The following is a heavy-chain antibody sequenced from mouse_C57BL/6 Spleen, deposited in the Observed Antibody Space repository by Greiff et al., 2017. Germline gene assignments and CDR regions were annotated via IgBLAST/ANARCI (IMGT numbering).Heavy chain of an antibody. CDR1: GYAFSSSW. V-gene: IGHV1-82*01. CDR2: IYPGDGDT. CDR3: AREEDYGFDY. Sequence: QVTLKVSGPELVKPGASVKISCKASGYAFSSSWMNWVKQRPGKGLEWIGRIYPGDGDTNYNGKFKGKATLTADKSSSTAYMQLSSLTSEDSAVYFCAREEDYGFDYWGQGTTFTVSS. J-gene: IGHJ2*01. D-gene: IGHD2-4*01.